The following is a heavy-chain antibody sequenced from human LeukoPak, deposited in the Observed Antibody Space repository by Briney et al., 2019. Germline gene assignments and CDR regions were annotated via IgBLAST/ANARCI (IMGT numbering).Heavy chain of an antibody. CDR3: ARESPWTVRGFDP. D-gene: IGHD3-10*01. CDR1: GGSISSGGYS. Sequence: PSETLSLTCAVSGGSISSGGYSWSWIRQPPGKGLEWIGYIYHSGSTYYNPSLKSRVTISVDRSKNQFSLKLSSVTAADTAVYYCARESPWTVRGFDPWCQGTLVTVSS. J-gene: IGHJ5*02. V-gene: IGHV4-30-2*01. CDR2: IYHSGST.